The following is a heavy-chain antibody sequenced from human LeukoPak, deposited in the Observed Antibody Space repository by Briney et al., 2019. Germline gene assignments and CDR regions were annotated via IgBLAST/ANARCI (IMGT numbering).Heavy chain of an antibody. CDR2: ISSSGSTI. CDR1: GFTFSSYA. CDR3: ARENYGDYGGY. Sequence: GGSLRLSCTASGFTFSSYAMNWVRQAPGKGLEWVSYISSSGSTIYYADSVKGRFTISRDNAKNSLYLQMNSLRAEDTAVYYCARENYGDYGGYWGQGTLVTASS. V-gene: IGHV3-48*03. D-gene: IGHD4-17*01. J-gene: IGHJ4*02.